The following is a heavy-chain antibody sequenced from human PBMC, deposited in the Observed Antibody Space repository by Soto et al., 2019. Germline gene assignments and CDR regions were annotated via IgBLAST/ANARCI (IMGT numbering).Heavy chain of an antibody. D-gene: IGHD3-22*01. CDR1: GFHFSSYA. V-gene: IGHV3-23*01. J-gene: IGHJ4*02. Sequence: GGSLRLSCAASGFHFSSYAMSWVRQAPGKGLEWVSAISGSGGSTYYADSVKGRFTISRDNSKNTLYLQMNSLRAEDTAVYYCAKPCYYDSSGYYCYWGQGTLVTVSS. CDR3: AKPCYYDSSGYYCY. CDR2: ISGSGGST.